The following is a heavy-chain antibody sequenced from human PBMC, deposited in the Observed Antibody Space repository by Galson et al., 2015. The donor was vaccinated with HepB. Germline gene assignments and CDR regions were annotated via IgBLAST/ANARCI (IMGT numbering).Heavy chain of an antibody. CDR2: IWYDGINT. CDR3: AREPYYNSWSGYFDY. J-gene: IGHJ4*02. V-gene: IGHV3-33*01. CDR1: GFSFSNYG. Sequence: SLRLSCAASGFSFSNYGMHWVRQAPGKGLEWVANIWYDGINTYYPDSVKGRFSISRGSSKNTLYLQVNSLRAEDTAVYYCAREPYYNSWSGYFDYWGQGILVTVSS. D-gene: IGHD3-3*01.